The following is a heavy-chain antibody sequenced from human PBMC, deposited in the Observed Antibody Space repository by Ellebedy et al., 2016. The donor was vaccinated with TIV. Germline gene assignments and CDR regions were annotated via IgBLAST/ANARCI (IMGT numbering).Heavy chain of an antibody. CDR1: GGTFSSYA. CDR2: IIPLFGSA. V-gene: IGHV1-69*13. J-gene: IGHJ6*02. CDR3: ARNFSDYGLAYYYGMDV. D-gene: IGHD4-17*01. Sequence: SVKVSXXASGGTFSSYAISWVRQAPGQGLEWMGGIIPLFGSANYAQKFQGRVTITADESTSTAYMHLSILRSEDTAVYYCARNFSDYGLAYYYGMDVWGQGTTVTVSS.